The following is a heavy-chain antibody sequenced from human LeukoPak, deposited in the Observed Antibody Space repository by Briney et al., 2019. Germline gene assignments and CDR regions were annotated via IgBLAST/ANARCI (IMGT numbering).Heavy chain of an antibody. J-gene: IGHJ4*02. Sequence: SETLSLTCTVSGGSINSYYWSWIRQPAGKGLEWIGRIYTSGSTNYNPSLKSRVTMSVDTSKNQLSLKLSSVTAADTAVYYCARGQGWNKYFDYWGQGTLVTVSS. CDR3: ARGQGWNKYFDY. V-gene: IGHV4-4*07. CDR2: IYTSGST. CDR1: GGSINSYY. D-gene: IGHD1/OR15-1a*01.